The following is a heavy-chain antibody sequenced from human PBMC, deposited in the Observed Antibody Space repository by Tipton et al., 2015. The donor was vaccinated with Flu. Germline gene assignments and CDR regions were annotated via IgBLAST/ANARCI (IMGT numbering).Heavy chain of an antibody. Sequence: GSLRLSCAASGFTVSSNYMSWVRQAPGKGLEWVSVIYSGGSTYYADSVKGRFTISRDNSKNTLYLQMNSPRAEDTAVYYCASADYGGYGFAFDIWGQGTMVTVSS. CDR2: IYSGGST. J-gene: IGHJ3*02. CDR1: GFTVSSNY. V-gene: IGHV3-66*02. CDR3: ASADYGGYGFAFDI. D-gene: IGHD4-17*01.